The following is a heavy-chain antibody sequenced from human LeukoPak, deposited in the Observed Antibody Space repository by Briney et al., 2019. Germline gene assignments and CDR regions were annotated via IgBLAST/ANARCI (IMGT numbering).Heavy chain of an antibody. D-gene: IGHD1-26*01. V-gene: IGHV4-59*01. J-gene: IGHJ4*02. CDR1: GGSISSYY. CDR3: ARADRGSYGPVDY. CDR2: IYYSGST. Sequence: KPSESLSLTCTVSGGSISSYYWSWIRQPPGKGLEWIGYIYYSGSTNYNPSLKSRVTISVDTSKNQFSLKLSSVTAADTAVYFCARADRGSYGPVDYWGQGTLVTVSS.